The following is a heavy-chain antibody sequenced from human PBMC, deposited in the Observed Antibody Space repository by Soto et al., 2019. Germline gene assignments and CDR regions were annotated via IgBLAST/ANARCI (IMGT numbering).Heavy chain of an antibody. CDR3: ARDRAEDY. CDR2: ISGSSSTI. CDR1: GLTFSSYS. Sequence: EVQLVESGGGWVQPGGSLRLSSAATGLTFSSYSMTWVRQAPGKGLEWISYISGSSSTIYYADSVEGRFTISRDNAKNSLYLEMSGLRAEDTSVYYCARDRAEDYWGQGSLVTVSS. J-gene: IGHJ4*02. V-gene: IGHV3-48*01.